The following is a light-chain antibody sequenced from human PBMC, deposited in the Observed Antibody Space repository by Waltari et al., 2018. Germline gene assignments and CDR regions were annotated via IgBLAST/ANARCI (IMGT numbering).Light chain of an antibody. CDR2: NTN. Sequence: QAVVTQEPSFSVSPGGTVTLTCGLSSGSGPSRSAPSGYQQTPGQMPRTLIYNTNTRSSGVPDRFSGSILGNKAALTITGAQADDESDYYCVLYMGNGVLFGGGTKLTVL. CDR3: VLYMGNGVL. V-gene: IGLV8-61*01. J-gene: IGLJ3*02. CDR1: SGSGPSRSA.